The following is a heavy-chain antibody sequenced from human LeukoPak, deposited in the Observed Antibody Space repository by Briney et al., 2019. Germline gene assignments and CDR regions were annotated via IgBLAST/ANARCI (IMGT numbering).Heavy chain of an antibody. Sequence: SETLSLTCTVSGGSISSYYWSWIRQPPGKGLEWIGYIYTSGSANYNPSLKSRVTISVDTSKNQFSLKLSSVTAADTAVYYCARITMVRGVSSLLVSYYFDYWGQGTLVTVSS. CDR3: ARITMVRGVSSLLVSYYFDY. J-gene: IGHJ4*02. CDR1: GGSISSYY. CDR2: IYTSGSA. V-gene: IGHV4-4*09. D-gene: IGHD3-10*01.